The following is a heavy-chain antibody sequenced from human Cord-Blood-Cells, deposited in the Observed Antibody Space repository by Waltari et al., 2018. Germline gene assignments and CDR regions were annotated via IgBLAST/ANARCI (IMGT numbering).Heavy chain of an antibody. CDR2: IYYSGST. CDR1: GGPISSSSYS. Sequence: QLHLQESGPGLVKPSETLSLTCTVSGGPISSSSYSWGWIRQPPGRRLEWIGSIYYSGSTYYNPSLKSRVTISVDTSKNQFSLKLSSVTAADTAVYYCARGSDKGSAAYYYYYYYMDVWGKGTTVTVSS. V-gene: IGHV4-39*01. CDR3: ARGSDKGSAAYYYYYYYMDV. D-gene: IGHD3-10*01. J-gene: IGHJ6*03.